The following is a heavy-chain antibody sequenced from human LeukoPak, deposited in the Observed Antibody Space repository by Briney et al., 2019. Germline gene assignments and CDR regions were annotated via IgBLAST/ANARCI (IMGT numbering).Heavy chain of an antibody. CDR3: ARNDVSGLDY. J-gene: IGHJ4*02. D-gene: IGHD3-10*01. V-gene: IGHV1-46*03. Sequence: ASVKVSCKASGYTFTRYYMHWVRQAPGQGLEWMGFINPSGGSTSYAQKFQGRVTMTRDTSTSTVYMELSSLRSEDTAVYYCARNDVSGLDYWGQGTLVTVSS. CDR1: GYTFTRYY. CDR2: INPSGGST.